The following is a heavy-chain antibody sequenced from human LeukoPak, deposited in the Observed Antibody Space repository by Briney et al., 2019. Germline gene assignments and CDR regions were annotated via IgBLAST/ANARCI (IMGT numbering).Heavy chain of an antibody. D-gene: IGHD1-26*01. CDR2: IYYSGST. J-gene: IGHJ4*02. V-gene: IGHV4-61*01. Sequence: KPSETLSLTCTVSGGSVSSGSYYWSWIRQPPGKGLEWIGYIYYSGSTNYNPSLKSRVTISVDTSKNQFSLKLSPVTAADTAVYYCARVRMGATTLWFDYWGQGTLVTVSS. CDR3: ARVRMGATTLWFDY. CDR1: GGSVSSGSYY.